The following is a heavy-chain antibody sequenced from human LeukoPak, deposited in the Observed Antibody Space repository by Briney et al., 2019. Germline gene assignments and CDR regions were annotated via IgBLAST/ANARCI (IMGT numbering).Heavy chain of an antibody. J-gene: IGHJ4*02. CDR2: IYYSGST. CDR1: GGSISSYY. V-gene: IGHV4-59*01. Sequence: TPSETLSLTCTVSGGSISSYYWSWIRQPPGKGLEWIGYIYYSGSTNYNPSLKSRVTISVDTSKNQFSLKLSSVTAADTAVYYCARVQVSGSSWYYFDYWGQGTLVTVSS. D-gene: IGHD6-13*01. CDR3: ARVQVSGSSWYYFDY.